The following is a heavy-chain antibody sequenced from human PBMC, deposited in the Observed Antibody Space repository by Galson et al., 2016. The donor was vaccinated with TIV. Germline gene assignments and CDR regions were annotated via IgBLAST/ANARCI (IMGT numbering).Heavy chain of an antibody. J-gene: IGHJ6*02. Sequence: QSGAEVKKPGESLKISCKCSGYTFTSFWIGWVRQLPGRGLEWMGIIYPRDSQTRYSPSFQGQVTMSADKSISTAYLQWSSLKASDTAIYYCARGAPVSQYDSSGYLPSSYNYYAMDVWGQGTTVTVSS. CDR2: IYPRDSQT. CDR3: ARGAPVSQYDSSGYLPSSYNYYAMDV. V-gene: IGHV5-51*01. D-gene: IGHD3-22*01. CDR1: GYTFTSFW.